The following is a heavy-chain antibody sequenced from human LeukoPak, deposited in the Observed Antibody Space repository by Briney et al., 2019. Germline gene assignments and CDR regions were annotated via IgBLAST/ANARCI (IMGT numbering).Heavy chain of an antibody. D-gene: IGHD3-3*01. V-gene: IGHV4-61*02. CDR1: GGSISSGSYY. CDR3: ARAGYDFWSGYISGDPALDY. CDR2: IYTSGST. J-gene: IGHJ4*02. Sequence: SETLSLTCTVSGGSISSGSYYWSWIRQPAGKGLEWIGRIYTSGSTNYNPSLKSRVTISVDTSKNQFSLKLSSVTAADTAVYYCARAGYDFWSGYISGDPALDYWGQGTLVTVSS.